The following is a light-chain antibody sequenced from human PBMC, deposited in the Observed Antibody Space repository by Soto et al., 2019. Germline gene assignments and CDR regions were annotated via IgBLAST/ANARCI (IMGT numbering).Light chain of an antibody. CDR2: GTS. CDR1: QSVNSRF. CDR3: QHYGSSLWT. J-gene: IGKJ1*01. Sequence: EIVLTQSPGTLSLSPGERATLSCRASQSVNSRFLAWYQQRPGQAPRLLIYGTSSRATGIPGRFSGSGSGTDFTLTITRLEPEDFAIYYCQHYGSSLWTFGQGTKVEIK. V-gene: IGKV3-20*01.